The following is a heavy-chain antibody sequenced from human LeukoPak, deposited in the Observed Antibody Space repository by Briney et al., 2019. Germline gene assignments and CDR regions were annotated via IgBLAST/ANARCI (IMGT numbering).Heavy chain of an antibody. CDR3: ARLYGSGSFQYFDY. V-gene: IGHV3-73*01. Sequence: GGSLRLSCAASGFTFSGSAMHWVRQASGKGLEWVGRIRSKANSYATAYAASVKGRFTISRDDSKNTAYLQMSSLKTEDTAVYYCARLYGSGSFQYFDYWGQGTLVTVSS. CDR1: GFTFSGSA. D-gene: IGHD3-10*01. CDR2: IRSKANSYAT. J-gene: IGHJ4*02.